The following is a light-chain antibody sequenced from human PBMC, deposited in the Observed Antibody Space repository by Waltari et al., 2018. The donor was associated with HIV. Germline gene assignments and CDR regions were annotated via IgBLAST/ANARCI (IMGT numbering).Light chain of an antibody. J-gene: IGKJ4*01. V-gene: IGKV1-33*01. CDR2: DGS. CDR1: HDISTY. Sequence: IQLTQSPSSLSVSVGDRVTLTCQASHDISTYLNWYQQKDGKAPKLLIFDGSNLETGAPSRFSGRGVGTDFTLTISSLQPGDVGTYYCQEYANLPPFSFGGGTKVDIK. CDR3: QEYANLPPFS.